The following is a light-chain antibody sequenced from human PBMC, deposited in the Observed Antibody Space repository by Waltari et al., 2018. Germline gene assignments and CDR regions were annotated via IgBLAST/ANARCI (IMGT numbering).Light chain of an antibody. Sequence: QSVLTQPPSVSAAPGQKVTISCSRSNSNIGNNYVSWYQQFPGTAPKFVIYENNMRPSGLPDRFSGSKSGTSATLGITGLQTGDEADYYCGTWDSSLSAVVFGGGTKLTVL. CDR1: NSNIGNNY. V-gene: IGLV1-51*01. CDR3: GTWDSSLSAVV. CDR2: ENN. J-gene: IGLJ2*01.